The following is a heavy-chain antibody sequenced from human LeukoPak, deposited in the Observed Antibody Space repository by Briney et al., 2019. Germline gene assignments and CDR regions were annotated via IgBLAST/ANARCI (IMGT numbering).Heavy chain of an antibody. D-gene: IGHD5-12*01. CDR3: AREADSGYVFDY. CDR2: ISSTSTI. Sequence: PGGSLRLSCAASGFTFSTYSMNWVRQAPGKGLEWVSFISSTSTIYYADSVKGRFTIPRDNAKNSLYLQMNSLRDEDTAVCYCAREADSGYVFDYWGQGTLVTVSS. J-gene: IGHJ4*02. V-gene: IGHV3-48*02. CDR1: GFTFSTYS.